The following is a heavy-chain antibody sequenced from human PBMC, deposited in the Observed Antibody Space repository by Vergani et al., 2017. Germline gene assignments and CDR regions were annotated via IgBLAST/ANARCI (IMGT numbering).Heavy chain of an antibody. CDR3: ARIPGIAAAGSFYWFDP. D-gene: IGHD6-13*01. J-gene: IGHJ5*02. CDR1: GFTFSSYE. CDR2: ISSSGSTI. V-gene: IGHV3-48*03. Sequence: EVQLVESGGGLVQPGGSLRLSCAASGFTFSSYEMNWVRQAPGKGLEWVSYISSSGSTIYYADSVKGRFTISRGNAKNSLYLQMNSLRVEDTAVYYCARIPGIAAAGSFYWFDPWGQGTLVTVSS.